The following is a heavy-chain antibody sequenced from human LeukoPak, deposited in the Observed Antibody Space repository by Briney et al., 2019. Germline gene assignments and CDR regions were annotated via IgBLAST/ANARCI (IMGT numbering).Heavy chain of an antibody. V-gene: IGHV3-11*01. D-gene: IGHD3-10*01. Sequence: PGGSLRLSCAASGFTFSDYYMSWIRQAPGKGLEWVSYISSSGSTIYYADSVKGRFTIPRDNAKNSLYLQMNSLRAEDTAVYYCARYLWFGEPALNWFDPWGQGTLVTVSS. J-gene: IGHJ5*02. CDR1: GFTFSDYY. CDR2: ISSSGSTI. CDR3: ARYLWFGEPALNWFDP.